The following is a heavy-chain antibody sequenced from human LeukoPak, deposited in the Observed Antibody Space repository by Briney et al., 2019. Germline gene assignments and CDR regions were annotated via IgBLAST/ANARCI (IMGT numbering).Heavy chain of an antibody. Sequence: GGSLRLSCAASGFTVSSNYMSWVRQAPGQGLEWVSVIYSGGGTYYADSVKGRFTISRDNSKNTLFLQMNSLRAEDTAVYYCARGRTNDYGDYFDYWGQGTLVTVSS. CDR1: GFTVSSNY. D-gene: IGHD4-17*01. CDR3: ARGRTNDYGDYFDY. CDR2: IYSGGGT. J-gene: IGHJ4*02. V-gene: IGHV3-66*01.